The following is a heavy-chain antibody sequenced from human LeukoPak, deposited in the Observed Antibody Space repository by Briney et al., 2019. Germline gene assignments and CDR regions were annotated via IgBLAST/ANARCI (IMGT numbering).Heavy chain of an antibody. Sequence: GGSLRLSCAASGFTFSSYAMHWVRQAPGKGLEWVAVISYDGSNKYYADSVKGRFTISRDNSKNTLYLQMNSLRAEDTAVYYCARMTTVTTGDYWGQGTLVTVSP. CDR2: ISYDGSNK. V-gene: IGHV3-30*04. D-gene: IGHD4-17*01. CDR1: GFTFSSYA. CDR3: ARMTTVTTGDY. J-gene: IGHJ4*02.